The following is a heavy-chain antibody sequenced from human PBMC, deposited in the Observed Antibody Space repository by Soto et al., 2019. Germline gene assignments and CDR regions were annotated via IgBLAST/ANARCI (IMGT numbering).Heavy chain of an antibody. CDR2: VYHTRRN. Sequence: SETLALTCTVSGGSFKSGSDSWSWIRQPPGKGLEWIGYVYHTRRNSYNPSLKSRVSISMDTSKNQFSLNLDSVTAADTAVYFCARDFAYFDSWGQGTLVTVSS. V-gene: IGHV4-61*01. CDR3: ARDFAYFDS. J-gene: IGHJ4*02. CDR1: GGSFKSGSDS. D-gene: IGHD3-3*01.